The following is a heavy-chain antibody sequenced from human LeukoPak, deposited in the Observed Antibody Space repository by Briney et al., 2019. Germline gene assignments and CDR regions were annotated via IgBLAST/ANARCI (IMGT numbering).Heavy chain of an antibody. CDR3: AREGGDPNWFDP. V-gene: IGHV1-2*06. D-gene: IGHD2-21*02. CDR2: INPNSGGT. CDR1: GYTFTGYY. J-gene: IGHJ5*02. Sequence: ASVRVSCKASGYTFTGYYMHWVRQAPGQGLEWMGRINPNSGGTNYAQKFQGRVTMTRDTSISTAYMELSRLRSDDTAVYYCAREGGDPNWFDPWGQGTLVTVSS.